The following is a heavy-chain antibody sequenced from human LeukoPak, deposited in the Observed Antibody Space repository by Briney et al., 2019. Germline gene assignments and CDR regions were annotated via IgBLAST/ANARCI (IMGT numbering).Heavy chain of an antibody. V-gene: IGHV3-48*03. CDR3: ARGDSSSDYYYYMDV. CDR2: ISSSGSTI. J-gene: IGHJ6*03. Sequence: GGSLRLSCAASGFTFSSYEMNWVRQAPGKGLEWVSYISSSGSTIYYADSVKGRFTISRDNAKNSLYLQVNSLRAEDTAVYYCARGDSSSDYYYYMDVWGKGTTVTVSS. CDR1: GFTFSSYE. D-gene: IGHD6-6*01.